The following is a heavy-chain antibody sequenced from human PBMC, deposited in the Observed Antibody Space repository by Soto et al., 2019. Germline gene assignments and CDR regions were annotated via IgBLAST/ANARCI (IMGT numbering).Heavy chain of an antibody. CDR1: GGSISSYY. CDR2: IYYSGST. V-gene: IGHV4-59*01. D-gene: IGHD1-20*01. CDR3: ARGDHRYYFDY. Sequence: SETLSLTCTFSGGSISSYYWSWIRQPPGKGLEWIGYIYYSGSTNYNPSLKSRVTISVDTSKNQFSLKLSSVTAADTAVYYCARGDHRYYFDYWGQGTLVTVSS. J-gene: IGHJ4*02.